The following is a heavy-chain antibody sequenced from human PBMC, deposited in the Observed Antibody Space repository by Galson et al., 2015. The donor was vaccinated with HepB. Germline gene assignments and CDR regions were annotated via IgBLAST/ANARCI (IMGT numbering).Heavy chain of an antibody. CDR1: GYDFNKYY. Sequence: SVKVSCKASGYDFNKYYMHWVRQAPGQGLEWMGWVNPITGDAKYAQKFQPWVTLTRDASISPGYMELRRLRSVDTALYYCVRGSAYDFCAFDIWGQGTMVRVSS. J-gene: IGHJ3*02. V-gene: IGHV1-2*04. D-gene: IGHD3/OR15-3a*01. CDR2: VNPITGDA. CDR3: VRGSAYDFCAFDI.